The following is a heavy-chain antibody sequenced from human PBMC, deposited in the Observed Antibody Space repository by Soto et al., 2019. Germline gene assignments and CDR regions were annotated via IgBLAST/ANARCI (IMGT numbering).Heavy chain of an antibody. CDR1: GGSISSYY. Sequence: PSETLSLTCTVSGGSISSYYWSWIRQPPGKGLEWIGYIYYSGSTNYNPSLKSRVTISVDTSKNQFSLKLSSVTAADTAVYYCARDHCSGGSCYSNWWFDPWGQGTLVTVSS. D-gene: IGHD2-15*01. CDR3: ARDHCSGGSCYSNWWFDP. CDR2: IYYSGST. J-gene: IGHJ5*02. V-gene: IGHV4-59*01.